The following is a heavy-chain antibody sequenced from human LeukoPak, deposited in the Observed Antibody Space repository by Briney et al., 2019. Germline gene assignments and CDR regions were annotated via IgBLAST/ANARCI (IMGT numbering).Heavy chain of an antibody. CDR3: AADGEYSFYV. V-gene: IGHV3-74*01. CDR2: ITSDGITT. Sequence: GGSLRLSCAASGLTLQNTWMHWIRQAPGKGLVWVSRITSDGITTNYADSVKGRFTISRDNAKNTLYLQMNSLRAEDTAVYYSAADGEYSFYVWGQGTMVTVSS. D-gene: IGHD2/OR15-2a*01. J-gene: IGHJ3*01. CDR1: GLTLQNTW.